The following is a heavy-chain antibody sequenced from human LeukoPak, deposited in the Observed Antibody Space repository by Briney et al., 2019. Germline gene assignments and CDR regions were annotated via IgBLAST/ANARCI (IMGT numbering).Heavy chain of an antibody. J-gene: IGHJ4*02. Sequence: ASVKVSCKASGYTFTAYHMHWVRQAPGQGLEWMGWINPNSGDTRYAQRFQGRVTMTRDTSISTAYMELSRLRSDDTAVYYCTTSWIQVYYFDYWGQGTLVTVSS. D-gene: IGHD5-18*01. CDR2: INPNSGDT. CDR1: GYTFTAYH. CDR3: TTSWIQVYYFDY. V-gene: IGHV1-2*02.